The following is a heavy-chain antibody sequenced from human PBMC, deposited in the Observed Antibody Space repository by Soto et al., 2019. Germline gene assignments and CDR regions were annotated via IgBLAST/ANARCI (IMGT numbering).Heavy chain of an antibody. J-gene: IGHJ6*02. V-gene: IGHV3-48*02. CDR1: GFTFSSYS. CDR3: ARGNYYDSRNSYGMDV. CDR2: ISSSSSTI. Sequence: GGSLRLSCAASGFTFSSYSMNWVRQAPGKGLEWVSYISSSSSTIYYADSVKGRFTISRDNAKNSLYLQMNSLRDEDTAVYYCARGNYYDSRNSYGMDVWGQGTTVTVSS. D-gene: IGHD3-22*01.